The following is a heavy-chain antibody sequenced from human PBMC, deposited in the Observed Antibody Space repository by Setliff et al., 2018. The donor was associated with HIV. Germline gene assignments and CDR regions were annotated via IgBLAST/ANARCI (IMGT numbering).Heavy chain of an antibody. Sequence: SETLSLTCAVYGGPFSGFYYSWIRQAPGKGLEWIGEINPSGRTNYNPSLKSRVTMSVDSSGNQFSLTLTSVTAADTAVYYGARDPNTGWYYLDFWGPGALVTVSS. CDR1: GGPFSGFY. V-gene: IGHV4-34*01. CDR3: ARDPNTGWYYLDF. J-gene: IGHJ4*02. D-gene: IGHD6-19*01. CDR2: INPSGRT.